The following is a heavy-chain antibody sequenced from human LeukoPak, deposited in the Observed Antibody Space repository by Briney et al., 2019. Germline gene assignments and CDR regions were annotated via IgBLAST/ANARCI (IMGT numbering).Heavy chain of an antibody. D-gene: IGHD4-17*01. J-gene: IGHJ4*02. CDR3: ARGNYGDHDY. CDR2: IYYSGST. V-gene: IGHV4-39*07. Sequence: LEWIGSIYYSGSTNYNPSLKSRVTMSVDTSKNQFSLKLSSVTAADTAVYYCARGNYGDHDYWGQGTLVTVSS.